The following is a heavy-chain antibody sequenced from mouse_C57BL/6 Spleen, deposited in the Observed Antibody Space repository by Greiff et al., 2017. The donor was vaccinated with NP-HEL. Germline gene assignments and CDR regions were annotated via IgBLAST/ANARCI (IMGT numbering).Heavy chain of an antibody. CDR1: GHTFTSYW. CDR3: ARSGVTTGYFDY. D-gene: IGHD2-2*01. Sequence: QVQLQQPGAELVKPGASVKMSCKASGHTFTSYWITWVKQRPGQGLEWIGDIYPGSGSTNYNEKFKSKATLTVDTSSSTAYMQLSSLTSEDSAVYYCARSGVTTGYFDYWGQGTTLTVSS. V-gene: IGHV1-55*01. CDR2: IYPGSGST. J-gene: IGHJ2*01.